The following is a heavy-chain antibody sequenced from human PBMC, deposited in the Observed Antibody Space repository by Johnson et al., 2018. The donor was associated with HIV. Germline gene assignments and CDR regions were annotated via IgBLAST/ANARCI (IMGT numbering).Heavy chain of an antibody. J-gene: IGHJ3*02. V-gene: IGHV3-30-3*01. CDR2: ISYDGSNK. CDR3: AKGGIAAAGDAFDI. D-gene: IGHD6-13*01. CDR1: GFTFSSYA. Sequence: QVNLVESGGGVVQPGRSLRLSCAASGFTFSSYAMHWVRQAPGKGLEWVAVISYDGSNKYYADSVKGRFTISRDNSKNTLYLQMNSLRAEDTAFYYCAKGGIAAAGDAFDIWGQGTMVTVSS.